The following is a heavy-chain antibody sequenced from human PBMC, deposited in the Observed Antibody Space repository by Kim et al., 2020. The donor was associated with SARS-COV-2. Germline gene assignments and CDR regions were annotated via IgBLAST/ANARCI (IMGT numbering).Heavy chain of an antibody. CDR2: INHSGST. J-gene: IGHJ2*01. V-gene: IGHV4-34*01. CDR3: AREEHNSSTGYFVL. D-gene: IGHD6-6*01. CDR1: GGSFSGYY. Sequence: SETLSLTCAVYGGSFSGYYWSWIRQAPGKGLEWIGEINHSGSTNYNPSIKSRVTISVETYKNQFSLKLRSVTAADATVYYCAREEHNSSTGYFVLWGGGT.